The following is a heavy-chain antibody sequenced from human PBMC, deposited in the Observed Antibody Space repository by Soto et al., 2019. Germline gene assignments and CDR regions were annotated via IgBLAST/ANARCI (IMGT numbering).Heavy chain of an antibody. J-gene: IGHJ6*02. D-gene: IGHD6-13*01. CDR2: INPNSGGK. Sequence: GPPVKVSCKASGFTFSAFYIYLVRQAPGQGLEWIGWINPNSGGKNNEQKVQGRVTMTRDTSTSTVYMELSALIPDDTAVYYCARSLLDEYSSSWRSAYYGMDVWGQGTTVTVSS. CDR3: ARSLLDEYSSSWRSAYYGMDV. CDR1: GFTFSAFY. V-gene: IGHV1-2*02.